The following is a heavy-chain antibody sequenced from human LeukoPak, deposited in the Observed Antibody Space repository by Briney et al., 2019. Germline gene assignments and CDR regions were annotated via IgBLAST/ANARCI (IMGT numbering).Heavy chain of an antibody. V-gene: IGHV3-20*04. J-gene: IGHJ6*03. CDR2: INWNGGST. CDR1: GFTFRTFW. D-gene: IGHD6-13*01. Sequence: GRSLRLSCAASGFTFRTFWMSWVRQAPGKGLEWVSGINWNGGSTGYADSVKGRFTISRDNAKNSLYLQMNSLRAEDTALYYCARVGIAAAGTYYYYMDVWGKGTTVTVSS. CDR3: ARVGIAAAGTYYYYMDV.